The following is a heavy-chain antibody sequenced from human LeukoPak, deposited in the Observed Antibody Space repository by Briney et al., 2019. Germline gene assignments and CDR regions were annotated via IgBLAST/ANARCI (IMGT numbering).Heavy chain of an antibody. CDR3: ARERCSSTSCYRGWFDP. CDR1: GGSISSSSYY. D-gene: IGHD2-2*01. Sequence: SETLSPTCTVSGGSISSSSYYWGWIRQPPGKGLEWIGSIYYSGSTYYNPSLKSRVTISVDTSKNQFSLKLSSVTAADTAVYYCARERCSSTSCYRGWFDPWGQGTLVTVSS. V-gene: IGHV4-39*07. CDR2: IYYSGST. J-gene: IGHJ5*02.